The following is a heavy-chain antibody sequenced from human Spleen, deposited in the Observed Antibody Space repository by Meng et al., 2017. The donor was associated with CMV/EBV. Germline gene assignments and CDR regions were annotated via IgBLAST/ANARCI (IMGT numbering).Heavy chain of an antibody. J-gene: IGHJ4*02. CDR2: ITGSGGST. Sequence: GGSLRLSCAASGFTFSSYSMNWVRQAPGKGLEWVSGITGSGGSTFYADSVKGRFTTSRDNSKNTLYLQMDSLRGEDTAVYYCARPLPAATIRLPGCWGQGTLVTVSS. CDR1: GFTFSSYS. V-gene: IGHV3-23*01. D-gene: IGHD2-2*01. CDR3: ARPLPAATIRLPGC.